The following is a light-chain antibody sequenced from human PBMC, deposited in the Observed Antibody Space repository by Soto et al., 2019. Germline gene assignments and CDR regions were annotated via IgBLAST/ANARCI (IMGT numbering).Light chain of an antibody. CDR3: QQYNSYPT. J-gene: IGKJ1*01. CDR1: QSISSW. Sequence: DIQMTQSPSTLSASVVDRFTITCRASQSISSWLAWYQQKPGKAPKLLIYKASSLESGVPSRFSGSGSGTEFTITISSLQPDDFAPYYCQQYNSYPTFGQGTKVEIK. V-gene: IGKV1-5*03. CDR2: KAS.